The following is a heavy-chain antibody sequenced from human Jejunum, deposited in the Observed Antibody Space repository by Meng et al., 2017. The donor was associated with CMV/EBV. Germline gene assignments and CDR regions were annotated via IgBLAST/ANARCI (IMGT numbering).Heavy chain of an antibody. J-gene: IGHJ4*02. CDR2: VSFDGGIK. Sequence: LSCVASGFSFSAHHMYWVRQAPGKGLEWVAGVSFDGGIKNYADSVKGRFTVSRDNSKNTLFLQMDSLRAEDTALYYCTKSNYGWSFDYWGKGTLVTSPQ. D-gene: IGHD4-11*01. V-gene: IGHV3-30*18. CDR3: TKSNYGWSFDY. CDR1: GFSFSAHH.